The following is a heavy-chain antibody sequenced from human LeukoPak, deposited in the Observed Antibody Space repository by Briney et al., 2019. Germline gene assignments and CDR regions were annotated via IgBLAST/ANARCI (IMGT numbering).Heavy chain of an antibody. D-gene: IGHD3-22*01. J-gene: IGHJ3*02. Sequence: SETLSLTCTVSGGSISTSNYYWGWIRQPPGKGLEWIGNIFYSGSTYYSPSLRSRVTISLDTSRNQFSLKLSSVTAADTAVYYCARISNSGYDSRGAFDIWGQGTMVTLSS. CDR2: IFYSGST. V-gene: IGHV4-39*07. CDR1: GGSISTSNYY. CDR3: ARISNSGYDSRGAFDI.